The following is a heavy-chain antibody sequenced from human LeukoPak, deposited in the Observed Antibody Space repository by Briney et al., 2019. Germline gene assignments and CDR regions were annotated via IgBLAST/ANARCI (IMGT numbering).Heavy chain of an antibody. Sequence: PGGSLRLSCAASGFTFSSYDMNWVRQAPGKGLEWVSYISTDSSTMYYADSVKGRFTISRHNSKNTLYLQMNSLRAEDTAVYYCAREDGYWGQGTLVTVSS. V-gene: IGHV3-48*01. CDR3: AREDGY. D-gene: IGHD4-17*01. J-gene: IGHJ4*02. CDR2: ISTDSSTM. CDR1: GFTFSSYD.